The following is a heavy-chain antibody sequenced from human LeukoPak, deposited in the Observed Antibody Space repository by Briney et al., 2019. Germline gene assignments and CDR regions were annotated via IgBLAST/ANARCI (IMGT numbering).Heavy chain of an antibody. V-gene: IGHV4-59*01. CDR3: ARVGGELLSLWSFDY. CDR1: GGSISSYY. Sequence: SETLSLTCTVSGGSISSYYWSWIRQPPGKGLEWIGYIYYSGSTNYNPSLKSRVTISVDTSKNQFSLKLSSVTAADTAVYYCARVGGELLSLWSFDYWGQGTLVTVSS. CDR2: IYYSGST. J-gene: IGHJ4*02. D-gene: IGHD1-26*01.